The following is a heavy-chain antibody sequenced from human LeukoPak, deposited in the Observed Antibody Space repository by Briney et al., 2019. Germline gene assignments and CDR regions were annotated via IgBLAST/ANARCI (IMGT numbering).Heavy chain of an antibody. CDR1: GFTSSAYD. CDR2: SGTVGDT. V-gene: IGHV3-13*04. Sequence: PGGSLRLSCAASGFTSSAYDMHWVRQITGGGLEWVSTSGTVGDTFYSDSVKGRFTISRENAKNSVHLQMNSLRVEDSAIYFCVRAAMPYTINGRRFDYWGQGTLVTVSS. CDR3: VRAAMPYTINGRRFDY. J-gene: IGHJ4*02. D-gene: IGHD2-2*01.